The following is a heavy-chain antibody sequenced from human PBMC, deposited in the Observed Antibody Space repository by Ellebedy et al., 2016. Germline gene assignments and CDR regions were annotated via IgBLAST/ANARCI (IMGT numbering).Heavy chain of an antibody. V-gene: IGHV3-73*01. J-gene: IGHJ4*02. CDR2: IRKKAGNYAK. CDR3: TIWTN. Sequence: GGSLRLSXAASGFIFSDSAMHWVRQASGKGLEWVGRIRKKAGNYAKVYAASVKGSFTISRDDSTNTAFLQMNTLKTEDTAMYYCTIWTNWGQGALVTVAS. D-gene: IGHD3/OR15-3a*01. CDR1: GFIFSDSA.